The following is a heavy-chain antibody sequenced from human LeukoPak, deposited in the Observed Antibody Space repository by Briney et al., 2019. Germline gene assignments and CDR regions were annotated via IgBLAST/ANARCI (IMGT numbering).Heavy chain of an antibody. J-gene: IGHJ4*02. Sequence: ASVKVSCKTSGYTFTGYYMHWVRQAPGQGLEWMGWIRPRTGGTNYAQKFQDRVTMTRDTSINTAYMELSRLISDDTAVYYCARPSIAVAGRNSDFDYWGQGTLVTVSS. CDR3: ARPSIAVAGRNSDFDY. CDR1: GYTFTGYY. D-gene: IGHD6-19*01. V-gene: IGHV1-2*02. CDR2: IRPRTGGT.